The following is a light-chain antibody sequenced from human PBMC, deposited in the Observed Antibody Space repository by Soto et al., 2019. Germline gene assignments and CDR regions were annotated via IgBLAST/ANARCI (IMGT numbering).Light chain of an antibody. CDR1: TGPVTSGHF. CDR3: LLSYVGARV. CDR2: DIS. V-gene: IGLV7-46*01. J-gene: IGLJ2*01. Sequence: QAVVTQEPSLTVSPGGTVTLTCGCSTGPVTSGHFPYWFQQKPGQAPRTLIYDISNKHPWTPARFSGSLLWGKAALTLSGAQPEDEAEYYCLLSYVGARVFGGGTQLTVL.